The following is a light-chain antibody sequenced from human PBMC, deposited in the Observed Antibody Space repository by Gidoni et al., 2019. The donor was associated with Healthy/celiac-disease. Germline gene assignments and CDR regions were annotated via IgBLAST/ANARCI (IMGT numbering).Light chain of an antibody. Sequence: SSELTQDTAVSVALGQTVSITCQGDSLRSYYASWYPQKPGQAPVLVIYGKNNRPSGIPDRFSGSSSGNTASLTITGAQAEDEADYYCNSRDSSGNHHVVFGGGTKLTVL. CDR1: SLRSYY. V-gene: IGLV3-19*01. CDR3: NSRDSSGNHHVV. J-gene: IGLJ2*01. CDR2: GKN.